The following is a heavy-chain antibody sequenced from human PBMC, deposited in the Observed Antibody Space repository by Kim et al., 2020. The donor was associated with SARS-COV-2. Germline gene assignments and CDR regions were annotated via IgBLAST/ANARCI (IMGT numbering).Heavy chain of an antibody. Sequence: SETLSLTCTVSGGSISSYYWSWIRQPPGKGLEWIGYIYYSGSTNYNPSLKSRVTISVDTSKNQFSLKLSSVTAADTAVYYCARVAGDYVWGSYAGTIDYWGQGTLVTVSS. CDR3: ARVAGDYVWGSYAGTIDY. CDR1: GGSISSYY. V-gene: IGHV4-59*13. D-gene: IGHD3-16*01. CDR2: IYYSGST. J-gene: IGHJ4*02.